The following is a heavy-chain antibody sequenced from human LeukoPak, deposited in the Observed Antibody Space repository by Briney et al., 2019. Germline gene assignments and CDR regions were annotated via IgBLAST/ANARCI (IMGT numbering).Heavy chain of an antibody. Sequence: ASVKVSCKASGYTFTGYYMHWVRQAPGQGLEWMGIINPSGGSTSYAQKFQGRVTMTRDTSTSTVYMELSSLRSEDTAVYYCAKGRIAARPVVIYDYWGQGTLVTVSS. CDR2: INPSGGST. J-gene: IGHJ4*02. V-gene: IGHV1-46*01. D-gene: IGHD6-6*01. CDR3: AKGRIAARPVVIYDY. CDR1: GYTFTGYY.